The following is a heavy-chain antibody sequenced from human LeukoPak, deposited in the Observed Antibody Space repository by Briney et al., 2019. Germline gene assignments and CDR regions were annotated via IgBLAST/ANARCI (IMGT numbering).Heavy chain of an antibody. Sequence: GGSLRLSCAASGFTLSSYDMHWVRQATGKGLEWVAGIGTAGDTYYPGSVKGRFTISRESAKNSLYLQMNSLRVGDTAVYYCAREIGDSEAFDIWGHGTMVTVSS. CDR1: GFTLSSYD. D-gene: IGHD2-21*01. CDR3: AREIGDSEAFDI. J-gene: IGHJ3*02. V-gene: IGHV3-13*01. CDR2: IGTAGDT.